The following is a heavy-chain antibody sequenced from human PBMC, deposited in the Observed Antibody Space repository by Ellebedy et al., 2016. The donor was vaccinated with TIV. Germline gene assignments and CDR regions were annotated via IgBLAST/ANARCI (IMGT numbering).Heavy chain of an antibody. Sequence: SETLSLTXTVSGDSLNTYYWTWIRQSPERGLEWIGHIHYSGSTNYTLSLKSRVAISIDKSKNKVSLNLMSVTATDTAVYFCARRRVAGYYGMDVWGQGTAVMVSS. CDR1: GDSLNTYY. V-gene: IGHV4-59*01. J-gene: IGHJ6*02. CDR3: ARRRVAGYYGMDV. CDR2: IHYSGST.